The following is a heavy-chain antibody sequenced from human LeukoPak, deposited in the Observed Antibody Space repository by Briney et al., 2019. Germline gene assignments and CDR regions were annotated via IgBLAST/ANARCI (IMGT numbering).Heavy chain of an antibody. V-gene: IGHV3-53*01. CDR2: IYSGGST. Sequence: GGSLRLSCAASGFTVSSNYMSWVRQAPGKGLEWVSVIYSGGSTYYADSVKGRFTISRDNSKNTLYLQMNSLRAEDTAVYYCASPMRSGSYFVVDYWGQGTLVTVSS. D-gene: IGHD1-26*01. CDR3: ASPMRSGSYFVVDY. CDR1: GFTVSSNY. J-gene: IGHJ4*02.